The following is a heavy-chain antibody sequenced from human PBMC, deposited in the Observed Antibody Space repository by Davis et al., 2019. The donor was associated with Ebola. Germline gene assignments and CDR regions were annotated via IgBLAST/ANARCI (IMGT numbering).Heavy chain of an antibody. Sequence: AASVKVSCKASGYTFTSFDIDWVRQAPGQGLEWMGWMSTNSGHTDYAQKFRGRLIMTRDTSKNTAYMELRHLTSNDTALYYCTRDALSPTEHFGMDVWGQGTKVTVSS. V-gene: IGHV1-8*01. D-gene: IGHD1/OR15-1a*01. CDR1: GYTFTSFD. J-gene: IGHJ6*02. CDR3: TRDALSPTEHFGMDV. CDR2: MSTNSGHT.